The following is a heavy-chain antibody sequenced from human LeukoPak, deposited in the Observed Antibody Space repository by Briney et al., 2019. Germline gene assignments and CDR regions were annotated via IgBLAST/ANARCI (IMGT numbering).Heavy chain of an antibody. Sequence: SETLSLTCAVYGGAFSGYYWSWIRQPPGKGLEWIGEINHSGSTDYNPSLKSRVTMSVDTSKNQFSLRPSSVTAADTAVYYCARKNITMIKGTLFDYWGQGILVTVSS. CDR3: ARKNITMIKGTLFDY. CDR1: GGAFSGYY. J-gene: IGHJ4*02. CDR2: INHSGST. V-gene: IGHV4-34*01. D-gene: IGHD3-22*01.